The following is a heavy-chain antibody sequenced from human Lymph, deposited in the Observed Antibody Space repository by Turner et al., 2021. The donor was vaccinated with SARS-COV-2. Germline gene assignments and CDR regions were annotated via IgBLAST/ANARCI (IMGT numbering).Heavy chain of an antibody. CDR1: GFTFSSYS. CDR2: ISSRGSYI. J-gene: IGHJ4*02. CDR3: AREKLGELFDY. D-gene: IGHD3-10*01. Sequence: EVQLVESGGGLVKPGGSLDPPCAASGFTFSSYSMNWVRQAPGKGLEWVSSISSRGSYIYYADSVKGRFTISRDNAKNSLYLQMNSLRADDTAVYYCAREKLGELFDYWGQGTLVTVSS. V-gene: IGHV3-21*01.